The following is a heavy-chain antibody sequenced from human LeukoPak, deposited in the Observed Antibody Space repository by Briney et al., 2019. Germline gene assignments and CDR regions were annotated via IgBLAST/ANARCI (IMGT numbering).Heavy chain of an antibody. CDR1: GGSINTGSYY. D-gene: IGHD6-13*01. Sequence: SQTLSLTCTVSGGSINTGSYYWSWIRQPAGKGLEWIGRIYTSGGTNYNPSLKSRVTISVDTSKNQFSLKLSSVTAADTAVYYCAREWVYYFDYWGQGTLVTVSS. J-gene: IGHJ4*02. CDR2: IYTSGGT. CDR3: AREWVYYFDY. V-gene: IGHV4-61*02.